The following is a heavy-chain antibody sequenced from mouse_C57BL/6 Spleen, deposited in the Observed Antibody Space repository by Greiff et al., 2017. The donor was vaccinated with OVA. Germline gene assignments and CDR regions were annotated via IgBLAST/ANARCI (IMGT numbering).Heavy chain of an antibody. CDR2: IYPGSGST. Sequence: QVQLQQPGAELVKPGASVKMSCKASGYTFTSYWITWVKQRPGQGLEWIGDIYPGSGSTNYNEKFKSKATLTVDTSSSTAYMQLSSLTSEDSAVYYCARYYYGSSAWFAYWGQETLGTVSA. CDR1: GYTFTSYW. J-gene: IGHJ3*01. V-gene: IGHV1-55*01. D-gene: IGHD1-1*01. CDR3: ARYYYGSSAWFAY.